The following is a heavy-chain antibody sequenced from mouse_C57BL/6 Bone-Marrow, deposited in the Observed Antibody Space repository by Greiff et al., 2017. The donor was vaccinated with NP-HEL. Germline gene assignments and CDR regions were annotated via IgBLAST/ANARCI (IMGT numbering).Heavy chain of an antibody. J-gene: IGHJ3*01. Sequence: QVQLQQPGAELVRPGTSVKLSCKASGYTFTSSWMHWVKQRPGQGLEWIGVIDPSDSYTNYNQKFKGKATLTVDTSSSTAYMQLSSLTSEDSAVYYCSRPPAYWGQGTLVTVSA. CDR1: GYTFTSSW. CDR2: IDPSDSYT. CDR3: SRPPAY. V-gene: IGHV1-59*01.